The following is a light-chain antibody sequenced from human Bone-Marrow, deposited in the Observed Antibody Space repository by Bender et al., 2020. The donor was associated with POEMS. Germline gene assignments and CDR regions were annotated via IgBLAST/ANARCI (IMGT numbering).Light chain of an antibody. CDR3: QAWDRDTRI. CDR1: DLGDKY. J-gene: IGLJ2*01. CDR2: ADD. V-gene: IGLV3-1*01. Sequence: SYELTQPPSVSVSPGQTATISCSGDDLGDKYISWYQQKTGQSPVLVIYADDKRSSGIPERFSGSNSGNTATLTISGAQAMDEADYYCQAWDRDTRIFGGGTKVTVL.